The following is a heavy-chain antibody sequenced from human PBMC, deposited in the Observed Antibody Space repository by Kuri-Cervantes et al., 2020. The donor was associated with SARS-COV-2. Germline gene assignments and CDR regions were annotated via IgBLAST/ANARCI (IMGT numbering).Heavy chain of an antibody. J-gene: IGHJ4*02. CDR2: ITRSSVYI. Sequence: GGSLRLSCAASGFTFSSYGMNWVRQAPGKGLEWVSSITRSSVYISYADSLKGRFTISRDNAKNSLYLQMNSLRAEDTAVYYCARDAQGDLGIGYFDYWGQGTLVTVSS. V-gene: IGHV3-21*01. CDR1: GFTFSSYG. D-gene: IGHD7-27*01. CDR3: ARDAQGDLGIGYFDY.